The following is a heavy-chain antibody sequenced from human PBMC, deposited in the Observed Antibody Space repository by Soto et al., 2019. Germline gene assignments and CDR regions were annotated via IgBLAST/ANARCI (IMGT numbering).Heavy chain of an antibody. V-gene: IGHV2-26*01. CDR3: ARIRVEQQLVFDY. Sequence: QVTLKESGPVLVKPTETLTLTCTVSGFSLSNARMGVSWIRQPPGQALEWLAHIFSNDEKSYSTSLKSRLTSSQDTSKSQVVLTMTNMHTVDTATYYCARIRVEQQLVFDYWGQGTLVTVSS. CDR2: IFSNDEK. D-gene: IGHD6-13*01. J-gene: IGHJ4*02. CDR1: GFSLSNARMG.